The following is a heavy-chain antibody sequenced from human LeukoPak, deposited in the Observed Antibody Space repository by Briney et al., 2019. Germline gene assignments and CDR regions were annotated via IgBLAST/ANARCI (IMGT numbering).Heavy chain of an antibody. Sequence: SETLSLTCTVSGGSISSSSYYWGWIRQPPGKGLEWIGSIYYSGSTYYNPSLKSRVTISVDTSKNQFSLKLSSVTAADTAVYYCARVYYDSSGYLILDYWGQGTLVTVSS. CDR1: GGSISSSSYY. CDR3: ARVYYDSSGYLILDY. J-gene: IGHJ4*02. CDR2: IYYSGST. V-gene: IGHV4-39*01. D-gene: IGHD3-22*01.